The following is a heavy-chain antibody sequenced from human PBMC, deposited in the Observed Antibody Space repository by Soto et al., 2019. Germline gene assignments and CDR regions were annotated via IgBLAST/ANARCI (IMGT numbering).Heavy chain of an antibody. CDR3: AHYVSASPAGWFDP. Sequence: ITLKESGPALVKPTQTLTLTCTVSGFSLSTSGEAVGWIRQPPGEALEWLALIYWDDDNRYNPTLKTRLTITNDTSKNQVVLTLTNMDPVDTATYYCAHYVSASPAGWFDPWGQGILVTVSS. CDR2: IYWDDDN. CDR1: GFSLSTSGEA. J-gene: IGHJ5*02. V-gene: IGHV2-5*02. D-gene: IGHD3-10*01.